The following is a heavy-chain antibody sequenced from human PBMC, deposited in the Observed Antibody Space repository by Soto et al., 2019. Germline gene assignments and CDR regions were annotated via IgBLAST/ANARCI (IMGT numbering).Heavy chain of an antibody. V-gene: IGHV3-33*01. Sequence: QVQLVESGGGVVQPGRSLRLSCAASGFTFSSYGMHWVRQAPGKGLEWVAVIWYDGSNKYYADSVKGRFTISRDNSKNTLYLQTNSLRAEDTVVYYCARDGGGRYGALDYYYGMDVWGQGTTVTVSS. CDR2: IWYDGSNK. J-gene: IGHJ6*02. CDR1: GFTFSSYG. CDR3: ARDGGGRYGALDYYYGMDV. D-gene: IGHD1-26*01.